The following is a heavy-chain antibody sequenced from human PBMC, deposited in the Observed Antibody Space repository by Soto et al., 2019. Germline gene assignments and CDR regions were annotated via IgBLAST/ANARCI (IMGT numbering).Heavy chain of an antibody. V-gene: IGHV5-10-1*01. J-gene: IGHJ5*02. Sequence: PGESLKISCKGSVFSFTNYWISWVRQMPGKGLEWMGNIDPVDSYANYSPSFQGHVTFSVDTSISTAYLQWSSLEASDTAMYFCARIESIARNWFDPWGQGTLVTVSS. CDR1: VFSFTNYW. D-gene: IGHD6-13*01. CDR3: ARIESIARNWFDP. CDR2: IDPVDSYA.